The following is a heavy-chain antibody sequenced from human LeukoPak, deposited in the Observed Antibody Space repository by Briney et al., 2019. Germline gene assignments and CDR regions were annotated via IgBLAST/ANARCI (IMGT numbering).Heavy chain of an antibody. Sequence: ASVKVSCKVSGYTLTELSMHWVRPAPGKGLEWMGGFDPEDGETIYAQKFQGRVTMTEDTSTDTAYMELSSLRSEDTAVYYCAALVGATTGIDYWGQGTLVTVSS. CDR2: FDPEDGET. CDR3: AALVGATTGIDY. D-gene: IGHD1-26*01. V-gene: IGHV1-24*01. CDR1: GYTLTELS. J-gene: IGHJ4*02.